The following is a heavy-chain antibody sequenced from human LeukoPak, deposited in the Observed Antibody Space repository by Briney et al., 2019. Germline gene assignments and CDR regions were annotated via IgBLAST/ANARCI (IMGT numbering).Heavy chain of an antibody. CDR2: ISSSGNTI. CDR1: GFTFSSYE. CDR3: ARDEEGDYDFNY. Sequence: GGSLRLSCAASGFTFSSYEMNWVRQAPGKGLEWVSHISSSGNTIHYADSVKGRFTVSRDNAKNSVYLQMNSLRAEDTAVHYCARDEEGDYDFNYWGQGTLVTVSS. V-gene: IGHV3-48*03. J-gene: IGHJ4*02. D-gene: IGHD4-17*01.